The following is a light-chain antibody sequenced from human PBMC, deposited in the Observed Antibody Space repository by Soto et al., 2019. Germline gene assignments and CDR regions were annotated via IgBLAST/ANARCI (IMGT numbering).Light chain of an antibody. CDR3: AAWDDSLSGYV. J-gene: IGLJ1*01. CDR2: NVN. CDR1: SSDVGSYDY. V-gene: IGLV2-11*01. Sequence: QSVLIQPPSVSGSPGQSVTISCTGTSSDVGSYDYVSWYQQHPGTVPKPMIYNVNTRPTGVPDRFSGSKSGNTASLAISGLRSEDEADYYCAAWDDSLSGYVFGTGTKLTVL.